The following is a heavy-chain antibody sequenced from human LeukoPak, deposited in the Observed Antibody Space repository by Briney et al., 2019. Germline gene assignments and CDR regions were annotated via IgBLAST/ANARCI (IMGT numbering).Heavy chain of an antibody. J-gene: IGHJ5*02. CDR1: GYTITSYY. V-gene: IGHV1-46*01. Sequence: ASVKVSCKASGYTITSYYMNWVRQAPGQGLEWMGIINPSSGRTTYAQKFQGRVTMTRDTSTSTVYMELTSLRSEDTAVFYCARGGLPARSWFDPWGQGTLVTVS. CDR2: INPSSGRT. CDR3: ARGGLPARSWFDP. D-gene: IGHD3/OR15-3a*01.